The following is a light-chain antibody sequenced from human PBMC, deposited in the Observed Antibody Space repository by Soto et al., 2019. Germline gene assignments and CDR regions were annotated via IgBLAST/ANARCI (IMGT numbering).Light chain of an antibody. CDR1: QGIGSY. CDR2: DAS. J-gene: IGKJ4*01. Sequence: EIVLTQSPATLSLSPGERATLSCRASQGIGSYLAWYQQKPGQAPRLLIYDASNRATGVPARFSGSGSGTDFTLTISILEPEDFAVYYCQQRSNWPLTFGGGTKVEIK. CDR3: QQRSNWPLT. V-gene: IGKV3-11*01.